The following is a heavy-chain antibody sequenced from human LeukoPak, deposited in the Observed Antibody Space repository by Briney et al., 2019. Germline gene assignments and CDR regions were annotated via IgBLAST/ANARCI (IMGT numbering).Heavy chain of an antibody. CDR1: GGSISSSSYY. J-gene: IGHJ4*02. CDR2: IYHGGST. D-gene: IGHD6-19*01. Sequence: PSETLSLTCTVSGGSISSSSYYWGWIRQPPGKGLEWIGSIYHGGSTYYNPSLKSRVTISVDTSKNQFSLKLNSVTAADTAVYYCARGWIAVAGFDYWGQGTLVTVSS. V-gene: IGHV4-39*07. CDR3: ARGWIAVAGFDY.